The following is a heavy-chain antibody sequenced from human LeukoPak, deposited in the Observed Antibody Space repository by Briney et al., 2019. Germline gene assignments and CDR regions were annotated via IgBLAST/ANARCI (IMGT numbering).Heavy chain of an antibody. CDR2: ISSSGSTI. D-gene: IGHD3-16*02. J-gene: IGHJ5*02. CDR3: ARDSLPYDYVWGSHRFFDP. V-gene: IGHV3-48*03. CDR1: GFTFSSYE. Sequence: GGSLRLSCAASGFTFSSYEMNWVRQAPGKGLEWVSYISSSGSTIYYADSVKGRFTISRDNAKSSLYLQMNSLRAEDTAVYYCARDSLPYDYVWGSHRFFDPWGQGTLVTVSP.